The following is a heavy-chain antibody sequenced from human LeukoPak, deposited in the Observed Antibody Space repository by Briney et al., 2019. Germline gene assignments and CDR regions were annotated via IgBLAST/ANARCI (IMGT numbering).Heavy chain of an antibody. CDR2: ISYDGSNK. CDR3: AKLWRGSHPRYFDH. J-gene: IGHJ4*02. CDR1: GFTFSSYG. Sequence: PGGSLRLSCAASGFTFSSYGMHWVRQAPGKGLEWVAVISYDGSNKYYADSVKGRFTISRDNSKNTLYLQMNSLRAEDTAVYYCAKLWRGSHPRYFDHWGQGTLVTVSS. D-gene: IGHD1-26*01. V-gene: IGHV3-30*18.